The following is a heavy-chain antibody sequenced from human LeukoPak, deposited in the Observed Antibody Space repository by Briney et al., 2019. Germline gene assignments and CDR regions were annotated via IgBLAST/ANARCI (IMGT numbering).Heavy chain of an antibody. Sequence: PGGSLRLSCAASGFTFSSYAMHWVRQAPGKGLEWVAVISYDGTNKYYADSVKGRFTISRDNSKNTLYLQMNSLRAEDTAVYYCAKRAYSSSWYPDYWGQGTLVTVSS. J-gene: IGHJ4*02. CDR3: AKRAYSSSWYPDY. D-gene: IGHD6-13*01. CDR2: ISYDGTNK. CDR1: GFTFSSYA. V-gene: IGHV3-30-3*02.